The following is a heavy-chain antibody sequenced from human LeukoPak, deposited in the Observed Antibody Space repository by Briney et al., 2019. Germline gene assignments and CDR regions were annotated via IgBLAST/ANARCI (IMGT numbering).Heavy chain of an antibody. V-gene: IGHV3-33*01. CDR2: IWYDGSNK. CDR3: ARCVENYYYYYMDV. Sequence: QPGRSLRLSCAASGFTFSSYGMHWVRQAPGKGLEWVAVIWYDGSNKYYADSVKGRFTISRDNSKNTPYLQMNSLRAEDTAVYYCARCVENYYYYYMDVWGKGTTVTVSS. D-gene: IGHD1-1*01. J-gene: IGHJ6*03. CDR1: GFTFSSYG.